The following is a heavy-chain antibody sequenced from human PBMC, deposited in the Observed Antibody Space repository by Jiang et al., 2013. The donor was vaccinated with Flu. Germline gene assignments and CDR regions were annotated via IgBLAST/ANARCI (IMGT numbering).Heavy chain of an antibody. D-gene: IGHD6-13*01. Sequence: KASGYTFTSYAMNWVRQAPGQGLEWMGWINTNTGNPTYAQGFTGRFVFSLDTSVSTAYLQISSLKAEDTAVYYCARDDLWVPAAPYGTYYGMDVWGQGTTVTVSS. CDR2: INTNTGNP. V-gene: IGHV7-4-1*02. CDR1: GYTFTSYA. J-gene: IGHJ6*02. CDR3: ARDDLWVPAAPYGTYYGMDV.